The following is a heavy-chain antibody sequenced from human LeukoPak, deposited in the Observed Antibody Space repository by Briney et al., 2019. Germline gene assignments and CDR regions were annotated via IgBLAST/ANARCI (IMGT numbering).Heavy chain of an antibody. CDR1: GGSISSADYY. D-gene: IGHD3-10*01. CDR3: NYYGSGSPDAFDL. V-gene: IGHV4-30-4*01. CDR2: MYNSGRT. J-gene: IGHJ3*01. Sequence: SETLSLTCAVSGGSISSADYYWNWVRQPPGKGLEWIGYMYNSGRTYYNPSLKSRGTISLDTSKNQFSLRLTSVTDADTAVYYCNYYGSGSPDAFDLWGQGTMVTVSS.